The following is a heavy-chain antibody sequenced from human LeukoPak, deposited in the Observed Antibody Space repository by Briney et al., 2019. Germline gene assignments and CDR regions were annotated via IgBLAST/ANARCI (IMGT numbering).Heavy chain of an antibody. V-gene: IGHV3-23*01. CDR2: ISDSGGSA. Sequence: GGSLRLSCAASGFTFNTYAMSWVRQAPGKGLEWVSAISDSGGSAYYADSVKGRFTISRDNSKNTLYLQMNSLRAEDTAVYYCAKLGCIYGSLEYSFDYWGQGTLVTVSS. CDR1: GFTFNTYA. CDR3: AKLGCIYGSLEYSFDY. D-gene: IGHD5-18*01. J-gene: IGHJ4*02.